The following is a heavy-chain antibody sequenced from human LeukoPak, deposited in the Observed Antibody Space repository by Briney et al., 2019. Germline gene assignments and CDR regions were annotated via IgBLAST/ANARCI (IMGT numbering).Heavy chain of an antibody. D-gene: IGHD1-14*01. CDR3: AKDVFVGTILDVFDY. Sequence: PGGTLRLSCAASGFTFSSYGIQWVRQAPGKGLEWVAVIRYDGSNKYYADSVKGRFTISRDNSKNTMYLQMNSLRAEDTAVYYCAKDVFVGTILDVFDYWGQGTLVTVSS. CDR2: IRYDGSNK. J-gene: IGHJ4*02. CDR1: GFTFSSYG. V-gene: IGHV3-30*02.